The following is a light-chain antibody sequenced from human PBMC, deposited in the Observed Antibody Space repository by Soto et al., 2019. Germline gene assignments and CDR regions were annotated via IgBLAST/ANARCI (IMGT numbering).Light chain of an antibody. Sequence: DIEMTQSPSSLSASVGDKVTVTCRATQNINRFLQWYQQKAGKATMLLIYAASSLQSGVPSRFSGSGSGTDLTLTISSLQPEEFATYYCPQSYSTPYTCGQGTKLDI. CDR2: AAS. CDR1: QNINRF. CDR3: PQSYSTPYT. J-gene: IGKJ2*01. V-gene: IGKV1-39*01.